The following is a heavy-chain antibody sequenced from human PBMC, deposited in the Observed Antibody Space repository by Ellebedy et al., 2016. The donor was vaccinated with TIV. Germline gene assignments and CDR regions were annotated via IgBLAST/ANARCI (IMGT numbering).Heavy chain of an antibody. CDR2: IWYDGSNK. CDR1: GFTFSSYG. V-gene: IGHV3-33*01. Sequence: GESLKISXAASGFTFSSYGMHWVRQAPGKGLEWVAVIWYDGSNKYYADSVKGRFTISRDNSKNTLYLQMNSLRAEDTAVYYCARETSGHYDFWSGYLRGSYGMDVWGQGTTVTVSS. CDR3: ARETSGHYDFWSGYLRGSYGMDV. J-gene: IGHJ6*02. D-gene: IGHD3-3*01.